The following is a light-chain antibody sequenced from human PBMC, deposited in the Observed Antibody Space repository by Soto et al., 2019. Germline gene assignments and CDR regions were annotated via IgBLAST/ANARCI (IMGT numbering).Light chain of an antibody. CDR3: CSYAGSSTFVV. V-gene: IGLV2-23*03. CDR1: SSDVGSYNF. CDR2: EGN. J-gene: IGLJ2*01. Sequence: QFALTQPASVSGSPGQSITISCAGTSSDVGSYNFVSWYQQHPGKAPKLMIYEGNKRPSGVSNRFSGSKSGNTASLTISGLQAADEADYYCCSYAGSSTFVVFGGGTKVTVL.